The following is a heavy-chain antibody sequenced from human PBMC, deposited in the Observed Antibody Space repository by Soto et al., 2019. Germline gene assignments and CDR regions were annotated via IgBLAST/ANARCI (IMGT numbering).Heavy chain of an antibody. D-gene: IGHD3-16*01. V-gene: IGHV1-69*01. CDR3: ARVKITFGGGYGMDV. CDR2: IIPIFGTA. Sequence: QVQLVQSGAEVKKPGSSVKVSCKASGGTFSSYAISWVRQAPGQGLEWMGGIIPIFGTANYAQKFQGRVTNTTHASTITAHMELSRLRSEDTAVYYGARVKITFGGGYGMDVWGQGTTVTVSS. J-gene: IGHJ6*02. CDR1: GGTFSSYA.